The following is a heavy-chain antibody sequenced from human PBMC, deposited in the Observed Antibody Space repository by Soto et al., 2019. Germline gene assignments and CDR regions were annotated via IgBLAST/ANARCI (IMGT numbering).Heavy chain of an antibody. CDR2: IKSKTDGGTT. Sequence: EVQLVESGGGLVKPGGSLRLSCAGSGFTFSNAWMSWVRQAPGKGLEWVGRIKSKTDGGTTDYAAPVKGRFTISRDDSKNTLYLQMNSLKTEDTAVYYCTTDWCIQQQLVLFVYWGQGTLVTVSS. V-gene: IGHV3-15*01. D-gene: IGHD6-13*01. J-gene: IGHJ4*02. CDR3: TTDWCIQQQLVLFVY. CDR1: GFTFSNAW.